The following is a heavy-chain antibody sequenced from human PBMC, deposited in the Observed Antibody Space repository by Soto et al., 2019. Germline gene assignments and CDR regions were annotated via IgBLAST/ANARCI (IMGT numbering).Heavy chain of an antibody. CDR1: GGAINDHY. CDR2: IYYNGNT. Sequence: QVRLQESGPGLVKPSETLSLTCTLSGGAINDHYWSFIRQPPGKGLEWIGYIYYNGNTNYNPSLESRVTISVDRSRNQFSLRLTSLTAADTAVYYCARVRTGYFDYWGRGALVTVSS. V-gene: IGHV4-59*11. J-gene: IGHJ4*02. CDR3: ARVRTGYFDY. D-gene: IGHD3-9*01.